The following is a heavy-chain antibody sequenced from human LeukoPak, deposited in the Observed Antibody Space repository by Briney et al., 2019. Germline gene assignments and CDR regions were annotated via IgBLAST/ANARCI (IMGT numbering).Heavy chain of an antibody. Sequence: AGGSLRLSCVASGFSFGNYAMSWVSQAPGKGLQWVSQISGTGGATWYAGFARDRFTISRDNSKKTLYLQMSGLRVEDTAMYYCVKDPRDTYGTNWFVSWGQGTLLIVSS. CDR1: GFSFGNYA. CDR3: VKDPRDTYGTNWFVS. J-gene: IGHJ5*01. D-gene: IGHD2-21*01. V-gene: IGHV3-23*01. CDR2: ISGTGGAT.